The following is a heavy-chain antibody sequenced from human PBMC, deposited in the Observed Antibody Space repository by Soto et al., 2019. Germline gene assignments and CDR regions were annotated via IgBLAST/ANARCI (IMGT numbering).Heavy chain of an antibody. J-gene: IGHJ6*03. CDR1: GGSISSGGYY. V-gene: IGHV4-31*03. CDR2: IYYSGST. Sequence: PSETLSLTCTVSGGSISSGGYYWSWIRQHPGKGLEWIGYIYYSGSTYYNTSLKSRVTISVDTSKNQFSLKLSSVTAADTAVYYCARENCGGDCYSFRDYYYYYYMDVWGKGTTVTVSS. CDR3: ARENCGGDCYSFRDYYYYYYMDV. D-gene: IGHD2-21*01.